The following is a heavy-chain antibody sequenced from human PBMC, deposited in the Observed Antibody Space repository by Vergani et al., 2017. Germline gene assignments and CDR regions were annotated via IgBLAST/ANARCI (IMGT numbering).Heavy chain of an antibody. CDR2: INTNSGGT. V-gene: IGHV1-2*02. D-gene: IGHD2-15*01. Sequence: QVQLVQSGAELKKPGASVKVSCKASGYTFTGYYMHWVRQAPGQGLEWMGCINTNSGGTTYAQTFQGRVTMTRDTSISTAYMELSRLRSDDTAVYYCSRERETRISTGRGYGMDVWGQGTTVTVSS. J-gene: IGHJ6*02. CDR3: SRERETRISTGRGYGMDV. CDR1: GYTFTGYY.